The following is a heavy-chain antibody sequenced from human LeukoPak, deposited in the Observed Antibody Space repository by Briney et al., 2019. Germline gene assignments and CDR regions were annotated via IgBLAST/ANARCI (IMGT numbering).Heavy chain of an antibody. CDR2: MNHSGST. CDR1: GGSFSGYY. D-gene: IGHD1-1*01. Sequence: ASETLSLTCAVYGGSFSGYYWSWIRQPPGKGLEWIGEMNHSGSTNYNPSLKSRVTISVDTSKNQFSLKLSSVTAADTAVYYCARGNWQPYYFDYWGQGTLVTVS. J-gene: IGHJ4*02. CDR3: ARGNWQPYYFDY. V-gene: IGHV4-34*01.